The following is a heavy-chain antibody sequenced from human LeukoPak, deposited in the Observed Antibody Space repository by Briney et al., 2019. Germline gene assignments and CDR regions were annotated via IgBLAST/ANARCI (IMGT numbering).Heavy chain of an antibody. CDR1: GFTFSSYS. J-gene: IGHJ4*02. Sequence: GGSLRLSCAASGFTFSSYSMNWVRQAPGKGLEWVSSISSSSSYIYYADSVKGRFTISRDNAKNSLYLQMNSLRAEDTAVYYCARDRTMVRGALIPYFFDYWGQGILVTVSS. CDR3: ARDRTMVRGALIPYFFDY. CDR2: ISSSSSYI. D-gene: IGHD3-10*01. V-gene: IGHV3-21*01.